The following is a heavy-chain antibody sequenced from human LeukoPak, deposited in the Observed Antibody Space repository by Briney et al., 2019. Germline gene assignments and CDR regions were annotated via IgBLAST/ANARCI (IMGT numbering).Heavy chain of an antibody. J-gene: IGHJ6*02. D-gene: IGHD4-17*01. CDR2: ISGSGGSP. Sequence: GGSLRLSCAASGFTFSSYAMSWVRQAPGKGLEWVSAISGSGGSPYYADSVKGRFTISGDNSKNTLYLQMNSLRAEDTAVYYCAKGGDGDYYYYYGMDVWGQGTTVTVSS. CDR1: GFTFSSYA. CDR3: AKGGDGDYYYYYGMDV. V-gene: IGHV3-23*01.